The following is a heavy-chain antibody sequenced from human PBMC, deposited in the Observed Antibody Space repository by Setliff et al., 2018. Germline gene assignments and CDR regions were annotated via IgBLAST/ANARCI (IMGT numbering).Heavy chain of an antibody. J-gene: IGHJ4*02. CDR3: AKSSGSSSSTNLEY. D-gene: IGHD6-6*01. Sequence: GGSLRLSCAVSGFTFSNYAMNWVRQAPGKGLEWVSAITDDGGTTHYAGSVKGRFTIARDNSNSTLYLQMNSLRVEDTALYYCAKSSGSSSSTNLEYLGPGTLVTVSS. CDR1: GFTFSNYA. CDR2: ITDDGGTT. V-gene: IGHV3-23*01.